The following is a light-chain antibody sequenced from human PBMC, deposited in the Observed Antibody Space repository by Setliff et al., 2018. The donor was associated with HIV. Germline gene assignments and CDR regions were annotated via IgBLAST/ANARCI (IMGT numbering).Light chain of an antibody. V-gene: IGLV2-14*03. Sequence: QSALTQPASVSGSPGQSITISCPGTSSDIGSSNFVSWYQQHPGKAPKVMIYNVGKRPSGVSNRFSGSKSGNTASLTISGLQTEGEADYYCSSYSINNLYVFATGTKVTVL. CDR1: SSDIGSSNF. CDR3: SSYSINNLYV. CDR2: NVG. J-gene: IGLJ1*01.